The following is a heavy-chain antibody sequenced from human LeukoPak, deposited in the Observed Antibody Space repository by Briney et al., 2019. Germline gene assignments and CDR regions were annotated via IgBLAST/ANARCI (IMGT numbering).Heavy chain of an antibody. D-gene: IGHD1-26*01. J-gene: IGHJ4*02. V-gene: IGHV5-51*01. CDR2: IYPGDSDT. Sequence: GESLRISCKGSGYTFTSYWIGWVRQMPGKGLEWMGIIYPGDSDTKYSPSFQGQVTISADKSISTAYLQWNSLKASDTAMYYCARHEAYYGSLGFDYWGQGTLVTVSS. CDR3: ARHEAYYGSLGFDY. CDR1: GYTFTSYW.